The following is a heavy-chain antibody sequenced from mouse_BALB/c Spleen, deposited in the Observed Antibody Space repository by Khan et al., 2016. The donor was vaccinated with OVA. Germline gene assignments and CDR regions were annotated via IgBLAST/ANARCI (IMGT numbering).Heavy chain of an antibody. V-gene: IGHV5-6*01. CDR1: GFTFSSYS. D-gene: IGHD4-1*01. CDR3: ASHLTGSFAY. Sequence: EVKLVESGGDLVKPGGSLKLSCAASGFTFSSYSMSWVSQTPDKRLEWVATISSDGDYTYFPDSVKGRFTISRDNDKNTLPLPMSSLKSEDTALYFCASHLTGSFAYWGQGTLVTVSA. J-gene: IGHJ3*01. CDR2: ISSDGDYT.